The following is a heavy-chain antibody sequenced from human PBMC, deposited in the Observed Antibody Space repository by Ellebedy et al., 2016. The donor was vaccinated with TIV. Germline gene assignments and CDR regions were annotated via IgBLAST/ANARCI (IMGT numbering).Heavy chain of an antibody. CDR1: GYTFTSYY. Sequence: AASVQVSCKASGYTFTSYYMHWLRQAPAQGLEWMGIINPSGGSTNYAQKFQGRVTMTRDTSTSTVYMKLSSLRSEDTDVYCCARSYDSSGYYFDDWGQGTLVTVSS. CDR2: INPSGGST. J-gene: IGHJ4*02. V-gene: IGHV1-46*01. D-gene: IGHD3-22*01. CDR3: ARSYDSSGYYFDD.